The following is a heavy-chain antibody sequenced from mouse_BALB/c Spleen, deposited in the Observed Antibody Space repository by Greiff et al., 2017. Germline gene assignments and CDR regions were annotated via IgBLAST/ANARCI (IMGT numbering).Heavy chain of an antibody. CDR3: TRDGNY. J-gene: IGHJ2*01. CDR1: GYTFTSYW. V-gene: IGHV1S22*01. Sequence: LQPGSELVRPGASVKLSCKASGYTFTSYWMHWVKQRHGQGLEWIGNIYPGSGSTNYDEKFKSKGTLTVDTSSSTAYMHLSSLTSEDSAVYYCTRDGNYWGQGTTLTVSS. CDR2: IYPGSGST.